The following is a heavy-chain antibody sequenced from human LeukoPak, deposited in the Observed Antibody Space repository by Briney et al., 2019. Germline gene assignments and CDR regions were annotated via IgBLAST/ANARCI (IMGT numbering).Heavy chain of an antibody. V-gene: IGHV3-72*01. CDR1: GFTFSGHY. Sequence: GSLRLSCAASGFTFSGHYMDWVRQAPGKGLEWVGRIRNKANSHTTEYAASVKDRFTISRDDSKNSLYLQMNSLKTEDTAVYYCVTVSSFDYWGQGTLVTVSS. J-gene: IGHJ4*02. CDR3: VTVSSFDY. CDR2: IRNKANSHTT.